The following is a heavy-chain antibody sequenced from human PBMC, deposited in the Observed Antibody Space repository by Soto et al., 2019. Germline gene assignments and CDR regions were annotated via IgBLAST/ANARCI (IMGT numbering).Heavy chain of an antibody. V-gene: IGHV3-23*01. CDR2: ISGSGGST. CDR1: GFTFSSYA. Sequence: GGSLRLPCAASGFTFSSYAMSWVRQAPGKGLEWVSAISGSGGSTYYADSVKGRFTISRDNSKNTLYLQMNSLRAEDTAVYYCAKEPFIVGATTHFDYWGQGTLVTVSS. CDR3: AKEPFIVGATTHFDY. J-gene: IGHJ4*02. D-gene: IGHD1-26*01.